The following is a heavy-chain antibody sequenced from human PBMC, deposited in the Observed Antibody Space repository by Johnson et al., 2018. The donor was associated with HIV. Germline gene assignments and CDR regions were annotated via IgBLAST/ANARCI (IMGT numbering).Heavy chain of an antibody. Sequence: VQLVESGGGLIQLGGSLRLSCAASGFSVSSKYMSWVRQAPGKGLEWVSVIYSGGNTYYADSVKGRFTISRDNSKNTLYLQMNSLRVEDTAVYYCARERGISGGFDFWGQGTRVSVSS. V-gene: IGHV3-53*01. CDR2: IYSGGNT. J-gene: IGHJ3*01. D-gene: IGHD2-15*01. CDR3: ARERGISGGFDF. CDR1: GFSVSSKY.